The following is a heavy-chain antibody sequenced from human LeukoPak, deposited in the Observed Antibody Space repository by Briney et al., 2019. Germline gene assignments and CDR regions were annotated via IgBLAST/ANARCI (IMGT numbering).Heavy chain of an antibody. CDR1: GGSFSGDF. CDR3: ARLYYDILSSYYYFDY. V-gene: IGHV4-34*01. CDR2: INHAGST. J-gene: IGHJ4*02. D-gene: IGHD3-9*01. Sequence: SETLSLTCAVYGGSFSGDFWSWIRQSPGRGLEWIGEINHAGSTTYNPSLRSRVTISVDTSKNLFSLNLTSVTAADTAVYYCARLYYDILSSYYYFDYWGQGTLVTVSS.